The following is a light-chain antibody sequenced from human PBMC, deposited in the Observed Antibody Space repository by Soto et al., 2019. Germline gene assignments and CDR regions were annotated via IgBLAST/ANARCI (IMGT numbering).Light chain of an antibody. J-gene: IGKJ4*01. V-gene: IGKV3-20*01. CDR1: QTISSNY. CDR3: QKCDCSPLT. Sequence: EVVLTQSPDTLSLSPGERATLSCRASQTISSNYVAWYQQKPGQAPRLLIYGASNRATGIPHRFRGSGSGTDLTLIITRLEPDDFAVYYCQKCDCSPLTFGGGTKVDIK. CDR2: GAS.